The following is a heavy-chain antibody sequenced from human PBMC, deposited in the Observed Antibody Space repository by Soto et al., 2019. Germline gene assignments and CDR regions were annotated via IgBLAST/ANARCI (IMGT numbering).Heavy chain of an antibody. V-gene: IGHV1-2*02. D-gene: IGHD6-6*01. CDR3: ARDRTYSSSLRYYYYGMDV. CDR2: INPNSGGT. J-gene: IGHJ6*02. Sequence: ASVKVSCKASGYAFTGYYMHWVRQAPGQGLEWMGWINPNSGGTNYAQKFQGRVTMTRDTSISTAYMELSRLRSDDTAVYYCARDRTYSSSLRYYYYGMDVWGQGTTVTVSS. CDR1: GYAFTGYY.